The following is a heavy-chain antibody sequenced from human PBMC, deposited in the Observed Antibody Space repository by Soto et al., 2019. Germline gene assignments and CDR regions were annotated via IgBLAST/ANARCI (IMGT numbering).Heavy chain of an antibody. CDR3: ASYAKGYCSGGSCYGRNYFDY. D-gene: IGHD2-15*01. CDR2: IYYSGST. V-gene: IGHV4-61*01. Sequence: QVQLQESGPGLVKPSETLSLTCTVSGGSVSSGSYYWSWIRQPPGKGLEWIGYIYYSGSTNYNPSLKSRVTISVDTSKNQFSLKLSSVTAAYTAVYYCASYAKGYCSGGSCYGRNYFDYWGQGTLVTVSS. J-gene: IGHJ4*02. CDR1: GGSVSSGSYY.